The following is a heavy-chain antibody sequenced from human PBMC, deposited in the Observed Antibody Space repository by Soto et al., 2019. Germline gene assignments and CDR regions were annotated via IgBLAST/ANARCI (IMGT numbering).Heavy chain of an antibody. CDR1: GGSFSGDY. Sequence: ETLSLTCTGDGGSFSGDYWSWIRQPPGKVLGWVGEINQSGSTNYNPALKRRVTISVGTSKNQFSLKLSSVTAADTAVYYCARGRYDFWSGYPYYYYYGMDVWGQVTTVTVS. CDR2: INQSGST. CDR3: ARGRYDFWSGYPYYYYYGMDV. D-gene: IGHD3-3*01. J-gene: IGHJ6*02. V-gene: IGHV4-34*01.